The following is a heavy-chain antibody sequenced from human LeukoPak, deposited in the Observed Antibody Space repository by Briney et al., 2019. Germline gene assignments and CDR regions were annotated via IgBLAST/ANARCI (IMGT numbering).Heavy chain of an antibody. CDR2: IRGSGGST. J-gene: IGHJ4*02. CDR1: GFTFNNYA. CDR3: AKSYSSSWHYFDY. D-gene: IGHD6-13*01. Sequence: GGSLRLSCAASGFTFNNYAMSWVRQAPGKGLEWVSSIRGSGGSTFYADSVKGRFTISRDNSKNTPYLQMNNLRAEDTAAYYCAKSYSSSWHYFDYWGQGTLVTVSS. V-gene: IGHV3-23*01.